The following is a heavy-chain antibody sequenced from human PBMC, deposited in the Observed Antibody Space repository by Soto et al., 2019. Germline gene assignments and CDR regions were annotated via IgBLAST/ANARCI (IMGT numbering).Heavy chain of an antibody. V-gene: IGHV1-18*01. CDR2: ISAYNGNT. CDR1: GYTFTRYG. J-gene: IGHJ6*03. CDR3: AREVAYDFSYYDYYMDV. Sequence: QVQLVQSGAEGKKPGDSVKVSCKASGYTFTRYGISWVRQAPGQGLEWMGWISAYNGNTNYAQKLQGRVTMTTDTSTSTAYMELRSLRSDDTAVYYCAREVAYDFSYYDYYMDVWGKGTTVTVSS. D-gene: IGHD3-3*01.